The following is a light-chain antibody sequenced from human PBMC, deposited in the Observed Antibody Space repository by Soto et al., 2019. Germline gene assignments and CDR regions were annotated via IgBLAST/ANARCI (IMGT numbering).Light chain of an antibody. J-gene: IGKJ1*01. CDR3: QQYNSYSWWT. Sequence: DIQMTPSPSTLSASVVDRVTITCRASQSISSWLAWYQQKPGKAPKLLIYDASSLESGVPSRFSGSGSGTEFTLTISSLQPDDFATYYCQQYNSYSWWTFGQGTKVDI. V-gene: IGKV1-5*01. CDR2: DAS. CDR1: QSISSW.